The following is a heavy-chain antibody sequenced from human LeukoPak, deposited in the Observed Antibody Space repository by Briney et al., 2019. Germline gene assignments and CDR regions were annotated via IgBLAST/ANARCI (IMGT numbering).Heavy chain of an antibody. CDR1: GGSFNAYL. J-gene: IGHJ4*02. D-gene: IGHD3-22*01. V-gene: IGHV4-34*01. CDR2: INHDGSA. Sequence: PTETLSLTCAVYGGSFNAYLWTWIRQSPGKGLEWVGEINHDGSATYNPSPKSRVTISIDASKNQFSLKLTAVTAADTAVYFCARAPYYYDGDGYYYPETAYWGQGTLVAVSS. CDR3: ARAPYYYDGDGYYYPETAY.